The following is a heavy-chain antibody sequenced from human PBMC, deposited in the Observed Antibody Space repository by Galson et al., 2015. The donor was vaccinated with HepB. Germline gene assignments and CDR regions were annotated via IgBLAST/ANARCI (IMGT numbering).Heavy chain of an antibody. D-gene: IGHD7-27*01. J-gene: IGHJ3*02. V-gene: IGHV1-2*06. CDR2: INPNSGDT. CDR3: APAGAGDGFDI. Sequence: SVKVSCKASGYAFTAYHMHWVRQAPGQGLEWMGRINPNSGDTDYAQKFQGRVTMTRDTSITTAYMEVNSLRSDDTAVYFCAPAGAGDGFDIWGQGTMVTVS. CDR1: GYAFTAYH.